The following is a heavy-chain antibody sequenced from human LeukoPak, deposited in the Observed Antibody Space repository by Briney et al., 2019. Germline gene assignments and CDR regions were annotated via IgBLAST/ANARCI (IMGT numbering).Heavy chain of an antibody. CDR1: GYTFTGYN. Sequence: ASVKVSCKASGYTFTGYNMHWVRQAPGQGLEWMGWINPNGGGTNYAQKFQGRVTMTTDTSISTAYMELGGLRYDDTAVYYCARVSSSGDYYDNWGQGTLVTVSS. CDR2: INPNGGGT. J-gene: IGHJ4*02. D-gene: IGHD3-10*01. V-gene: IGHV1-2*02. CDR3: ARVSSSGDYYDN.